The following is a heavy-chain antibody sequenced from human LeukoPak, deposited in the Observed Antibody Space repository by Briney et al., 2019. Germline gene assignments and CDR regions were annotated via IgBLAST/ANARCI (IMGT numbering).Heavy chain of an antibody. V-gene: IGHV3-7*01. CDR2: IKQDGSEK. CDR1: GFTFSSYW. CDR3: ARDRVDYNPYAFDV. Sequence: GGSLRLSCAASGFTFSSYWMSWVRQAPGKGLEWVANIKQDGSEKYYVDSVKGRFTISRDNAKNSLYLQMNSLRAEDTAVYYCARDRVDYNPYAFDVWGQGTRVTVSS. D-gene: IGHD5-12*01. J-gene: IGHJ3*01.